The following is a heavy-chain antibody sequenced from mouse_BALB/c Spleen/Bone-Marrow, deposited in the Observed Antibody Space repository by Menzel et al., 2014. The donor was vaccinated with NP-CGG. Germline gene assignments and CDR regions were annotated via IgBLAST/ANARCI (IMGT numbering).Heavy chain of an antibody. J-gene: IGHJ4*01. Sequence: VQLQQPGPELVKPGASVKISCKASGYTFTDYNMHWVKQSHGKSLEWIGYIYPYNGGTGYNQKFKSKATLAVDNSSSTAYMGLRSLTSEDSAVYYCTRREYGNYGYAMDYWGQGTSVTVSP. CDR1: GYTFTDYN. V-gene: IGHV1S29*02. CDR3: TRREYGNYGYAMDY. D-gene: IGHD2-10*02. CDR2: IYPYNGGT.